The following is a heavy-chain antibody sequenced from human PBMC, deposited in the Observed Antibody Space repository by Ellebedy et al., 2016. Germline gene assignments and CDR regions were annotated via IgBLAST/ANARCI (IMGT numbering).Heavy chain of an antibody. V-gene: IGHV3-23*01. CDR3: AKFPRDYSTPHY. D-gene: IGHD4-11*01. CDR2: ISGSGGST. J-gene: IGHJ4*02. Sequence: GGSLRLXCVASGFIFSNYAMGWVRQAPGKGLEWVSGISGSGGSTYYADSVKGRFTISRDISKNTLYLQVNSLRAEDTAVYYCAKFPRDYSTPHYWGQGTLVTVSS. CDR1: GFIFSNYA.